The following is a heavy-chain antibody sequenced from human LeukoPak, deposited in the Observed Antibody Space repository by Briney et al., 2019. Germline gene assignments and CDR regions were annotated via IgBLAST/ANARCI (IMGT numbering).Heavy chain of an antibody. CDR1: GFAVSTNY. CDR2: MYSDGST. CDR3: ARDQRSESYYPWGWFDP. Sequence: GGSLRLSCAASGFAVSTNYLSWVRKAPGKGLEWVSVMYSDGSTYYTDSVKGRFTISRDNSKNTLYLQMNSLRPEDTAVYYCARDQRSESYYPWGWFDPWGQGTLVTVSS. D-gene: IGHD1-26*01. J-gene: IGHJ5*02. V-gene: IGHV3-66*02.